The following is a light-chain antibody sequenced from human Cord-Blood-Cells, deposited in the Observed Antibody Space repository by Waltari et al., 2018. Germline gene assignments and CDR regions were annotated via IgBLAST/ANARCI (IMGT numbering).Light chain of an antibody. CDR3: CSYAGSSTWV. CDR2: EGS. V-gene: IGLV2-23*01. Sequence: QSALTQPASVSGSPGQSLTISCTGTSSDVGSYNLASWYQQHPGKAPKLMIYEGSKRPSGVSNRFSGSKSGNTASLTISGLQAEDEADYYCCSYAGSSTWVFGGGTKLTVL. J-gene: IGLJ3*02. CDR1: SSDVGSYNL.